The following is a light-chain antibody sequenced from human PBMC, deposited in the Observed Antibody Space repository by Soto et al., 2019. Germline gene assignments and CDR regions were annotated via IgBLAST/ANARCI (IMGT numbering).Light chain of an antibody. Sequence: DIVLTQSPATLSLSPGARAPLSCGASQSVSSSRLAWYQQKPALAPRLLIYGASSRATGIPDRFSGSGSGTDFTLTISSLEPEDFAVYYCQQRSNWPITFGQGTRLEIK. CDR1: QSVSSSR. CDR3: QQRSNWPIT. J-gene: IGKJ5*01. V-gene: IGKV3D-20*02. CDR2: GAS.